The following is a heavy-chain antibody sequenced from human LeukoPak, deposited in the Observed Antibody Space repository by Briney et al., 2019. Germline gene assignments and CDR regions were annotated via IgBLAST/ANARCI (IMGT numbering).Heavy chain of an antibody. D-gene: IGHD3-9*01. CDR1: GGSFSGYH. CDR3: ASLYYDILTGYRHNWFDP. Sequence: PSETLSLTCAVYGGSFSGYHWSWIRQPPGKGLEWIGEINHSGSTNYNPSLKSRVTISVDTSKNQFSLKLSSVTAADTAVYYCASLYYDILTGYRHNWFDPWGQGTLVTVSS. J-gene: IGHJ5*02. CDR2: INHSGST. V-gene: IGHV4-34*01.